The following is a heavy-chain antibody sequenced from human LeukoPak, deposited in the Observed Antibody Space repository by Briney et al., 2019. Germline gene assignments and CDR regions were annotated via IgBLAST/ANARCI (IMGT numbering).Heavy chain of an antibody. J-gene: IGHJ6*02. V-gene: IGHV3-74*01. CDR1: GFTFNSYW. CDR3: ARDGYYDSSGYSAWGYYYGMDV. CDR2: INSDGSGT. Sequence: PGGSLRLSCAASGFTFNSYWMHWVRQAPGKGLVWVSRINSDGSGTSDADFVKGRFTISRDNSKNTLYLQMNSLRAEDTAVYYCARDGYYDSSGYSAWGYYYGMDVWGQGTTVTVSS. D-gene: IGHD3-22*01.